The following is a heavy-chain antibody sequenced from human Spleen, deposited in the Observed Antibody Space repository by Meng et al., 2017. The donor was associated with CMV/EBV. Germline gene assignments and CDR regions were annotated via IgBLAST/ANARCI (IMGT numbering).Heavy chain of an antibody. CDR1: GGSFSGYY. CDR3: ARGAGITRGGHLSY. J-gene: IGHJ4*02. V-gene: IGHV4-34*01. Sequence: QVQLQQWGAGLLKPSAALPLTCAVYGGSFSGYYWSWIRQPPGKGLEWIGEINHSGSTNYNPSLKSRVTISVDTSKNQFSLKLSSVTAADTAVYYCARGAGITRGGHLSYWGQGTLVTVSS. D-gene: IGHD3-10*01. CDR2: INHSGST.